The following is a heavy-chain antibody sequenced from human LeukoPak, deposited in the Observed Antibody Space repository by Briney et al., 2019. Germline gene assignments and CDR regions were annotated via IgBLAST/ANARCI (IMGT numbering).Heavy chain of an antibody. Sequence: SETLSLTCTVSGGSISSYYWSWIRQPAGKGLEWIGRIYTSGSTNYNPSLKSRVTISVDTSKNQFSLKLSSVTAADTAAYYCAREPNTPGDYYYYMDVWGKGTTVTVSS. D-gene: IGHD2-15*01. J-gene: IGHJ6*03. CDR2: IYTSGST. V-gene: IGHV4-4*07. CDR3: AREPNTPGDYYYYMDV. CDR1: GGSISSYY.